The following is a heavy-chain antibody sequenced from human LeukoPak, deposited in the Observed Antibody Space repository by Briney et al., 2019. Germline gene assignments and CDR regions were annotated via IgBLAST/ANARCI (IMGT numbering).Heavy chain of an antibody. V-gene: IGHV4-59*01. J-gene: IGHJ6*02. CDR1: GGSISSYY. Sequence: PSETLFLTCTVSGGSISSYYRSWIRQPAGKGLEWIGYIYYSGSTNYNPSLKSRVTISVDTSKNQFSLKLSSVTAADTAVYYCARYRGDYYYYGMDVWGQGTTVTVSS. D-gene: IGHD1-14*01. CDR2: IYYSGST. CDR3: ARYRGDYYYYGMDV.